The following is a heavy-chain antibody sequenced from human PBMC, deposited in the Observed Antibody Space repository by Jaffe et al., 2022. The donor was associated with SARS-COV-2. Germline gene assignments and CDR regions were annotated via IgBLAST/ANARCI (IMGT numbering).Heavy chain of an antibody. Sequence: QVQLQQWGAGLLKPSETLSLTCAVYGGSFSSYYWSWIRQPPGKGLEWIGEINHSGSTNYNPSLKSRVTISVDKSKNQFSLRLSSVTAADTAVYYCARGVDGIADLYGMDIWGHGTTVTVSS. V-gene: IGHV4-34*02. D-gene: IGHD6-13*01. CDR3: ARGVDGIADLYGMDI. CDR2: INHSGST. J-gene: IGHJ6*02. CDR1: GGSFSSYY.